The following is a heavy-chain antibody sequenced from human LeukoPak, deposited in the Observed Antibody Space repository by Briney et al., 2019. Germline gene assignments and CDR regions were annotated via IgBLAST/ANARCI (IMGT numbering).Heavy chain of an antibody. Sequence: PSETLSLTCSVSGGSISSSSYYSGWIRQPPGKGLEWIGSIYYSGSTYYNPSLKSRVTISLDTSKNQFSLKLSSVSAEDTALYYCARERLGGSYYRPVDYWGQGTLVTVSS. CDR3: ARERLGGSYYRPVDY. D-gene: IGHD1-26*01. J-gene: IGHJ4*02. V-gene: IGHV4-39*07. CDR1: GGSISSSSYY. CDR2: IYYSGST.